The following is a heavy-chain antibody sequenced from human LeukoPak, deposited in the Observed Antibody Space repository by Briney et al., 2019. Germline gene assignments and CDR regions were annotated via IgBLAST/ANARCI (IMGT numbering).Heavy chain of an antibody. Sequence: ASVKVSCKASGYTFTGYYMHWVRQAPGQGLEWMGWNNPNSGGTNYAQKFQGRVTMTRDTSISTAYMELSRLRSDDTAVYYCFSSSRSTGGVYGMDVWGQGTTVTVSS. J-gene: IGHJ6*02. CDR1: GYTFTGYY. D-gene: IGHD6-13*01. CDR2: NNPNSGGT. CDR3: FSSSRSTGGVYGMDV. V-gene: IGHV1-2*02.